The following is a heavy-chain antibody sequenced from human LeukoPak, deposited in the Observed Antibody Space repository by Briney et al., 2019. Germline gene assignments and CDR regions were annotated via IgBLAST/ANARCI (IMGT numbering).Heavy chain of an antibody. D-gene: IGHD3-22*01. CDR2: IYYSGIT. V-gene: IGHV4-59*01. Sequence: PSETLSFTCTVSGVSISSYYWSWIRQPPGKGLEWIGYIYYSGITNYNPSLKSRVTISVDTSESQFSLKLSSVTAADTAVYYCARQASHYYYDSSGYYDSWGQGTLVTVSS. J-gene: IGHJ4*02. CDR1: GVSISSYY. CDR3: ARQASHYYYDSSGYYDS.